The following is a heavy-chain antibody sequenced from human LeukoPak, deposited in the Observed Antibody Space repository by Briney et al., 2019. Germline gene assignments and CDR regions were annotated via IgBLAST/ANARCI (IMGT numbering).Heavy chain of an antibody. CDR1: GLIFSNAW. D-gene: IGHD3-10*01. Sequence: GGSLRLSCAVSGLIFSNAWMSWVRQAPGKGLEWVGRIKSKTDGGTTEHAVPVKGRFTISRVDSENTLFLQMNSLKTEDTAVYYCTYYASGSHFAWGQGTLVTVSS. V-gene: IGHV3-15*01. J-gene: IGHJ4*02. CDR3: TYYASGSHFA. CDR2: IKSKTDGGTT.